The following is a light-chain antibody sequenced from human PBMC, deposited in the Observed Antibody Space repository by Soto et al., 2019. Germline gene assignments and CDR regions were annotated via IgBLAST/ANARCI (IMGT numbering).Light chain of an antibody. CDR2: RAS. V-gene: IGKV3-15*01. CDR1: QYIYSN. J-gene: IGKJ1*01. CDR3: LQYHNLWA. Sequence: EIVFKQSPATLSLTPGERATLSCRASQYIYSNVAWYQHRPGQAPRLLIYRASTRATGIPARFSGSGSGTEFTLTICSLQSEDFTVYSCLQYHNLWAFGQGTKVDIK.